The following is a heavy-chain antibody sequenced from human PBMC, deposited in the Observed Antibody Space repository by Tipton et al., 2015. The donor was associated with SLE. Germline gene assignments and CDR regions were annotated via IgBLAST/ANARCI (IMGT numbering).Heavy chain of an antibody. D-gene: IGHD2-8*01. Sequence: SLRLSCTVSGGSISSSNWWSWVRQPPGKGLEWIGYVHSTGTPNYNPSLKRRVIISVDTSKNQFSLKLNSVTAADTAVYYCAKEKYGVFDIWGQGTMVIVSS. CDR3: AKEKYGVFDI. CDR2: VHSTGTP. V-gene: IGHV4-4*02. CDR1: GGSISSSNW. J-gene: IGHJ3*02.